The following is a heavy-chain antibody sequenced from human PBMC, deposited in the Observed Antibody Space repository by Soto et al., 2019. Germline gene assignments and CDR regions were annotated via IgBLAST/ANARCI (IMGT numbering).Heavy chain of an antibody. CDR1: GDSVSSNSAA. V-gene: IGHV6-1*01. CDR2: TYYRSKWYN. CDR3: ARDPPRDFWSGYFPYGMDV. D-gene: IGHD3-3*01. Sequence: SQTLSLTCAISGDSVSSNSAAWNWIRQSPSRGLEWLGRTYYRSKWYNDYAVSVKSRITINPDTSKNQFSLQLNSVTPEDTSVYYCARDPPRDFWSGYFPYGMDVWGQGTTVTVSS. J-gene: IGHJ6*02.